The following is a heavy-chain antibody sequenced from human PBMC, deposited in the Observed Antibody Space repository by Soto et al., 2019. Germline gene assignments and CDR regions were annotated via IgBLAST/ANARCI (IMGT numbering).Heavy chain of an antibody. J-gene: IGHJ4*02. CDR1: GFGLSTYA. CDR3: ALPSCGGDCYSPFDY. CDR2: ISANSGNT. Sequence: ELQLLESGGGFVQPGGSLRLSCTASGFGLSTYAISWVRQAPGKGLEWVSGISANSGNTDYADSVKGRFTISRDKSENTVFLQMNRLRAEDTAVYYCALPSCGGDCYSPFDYWGQGTLVTVSS. V-gene: IGHV3-23*01. D-gene: IGHD2-21*02.